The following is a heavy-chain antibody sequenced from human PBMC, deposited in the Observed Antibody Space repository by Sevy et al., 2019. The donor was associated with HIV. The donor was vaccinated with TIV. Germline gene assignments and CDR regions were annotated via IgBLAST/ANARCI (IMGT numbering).Heavy chain of an antibody. CDR2: IKSKTDGGSA. CDR1: GYTFNIAW. Sequence: GGSLRLSCAASGYTFNIAWMSWVRQAPGKGLEWLGRIKSKTDGGSAEYASPVKGRFTISRDDSKSTLYLQMNRLRTEDTGVYYCTGATVFGATWFDPWGQGALVTVSS. CDR3: TGATVFGATWFDP. V-gene: IGHV3-15*01. D-gene: IGHD3-3*01. J-gene: IGHJ5*02.